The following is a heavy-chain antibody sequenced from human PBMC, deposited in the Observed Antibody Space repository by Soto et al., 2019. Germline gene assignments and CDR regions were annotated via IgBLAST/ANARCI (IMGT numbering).Heavy chain of an antibody. CDR1: VYTFTSYG. D-gene: IGHD5-18*01. Sequence: ASVKVSCKASVYTFTSYGISWVRQAPGQGLEWMGWISAYNGNTNYAQKLQGRVTMTTDTSTSTAYMELRSLRSDDTAVYYCAREGSLGQDTAMANHGETYCYYGMDIWGQGTTVTVSS. V-gene: IGHV1-18*01. CDR3: AREGSLGQDTAMANHGETYCYYGMDI. CDR2: ISAYNGNT. J-gene: IGHJ6*02.